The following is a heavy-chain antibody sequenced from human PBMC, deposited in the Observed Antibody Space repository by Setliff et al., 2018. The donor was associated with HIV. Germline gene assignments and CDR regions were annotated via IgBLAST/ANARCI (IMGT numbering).Heavy chain of an antibody. CDR2: MNPNSGNR. CDR1: EYTFTSYD. Sequence: ASVKVSCKASEYTFTSYDINWVRRATGQGLEWMGWMNPNSGNRGYAQKFQGRVTMTRITSISTAYMELSSLRSEDTAVYYCVVPAAVGAPDAFDIWGQGTKVTVSS. D-gene: IGHD2-15*01. CDR3: VVPAAVGAPDAFDI. V-gene: IGHV1-8*02. J-gene: IGHJ3*02.